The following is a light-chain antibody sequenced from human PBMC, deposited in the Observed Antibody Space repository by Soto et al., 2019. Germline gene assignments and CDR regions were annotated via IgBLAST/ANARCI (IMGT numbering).Light chain of an antibody. V-gene: IGLV1-40*01. Sequence: QSVLTQPPSVTGAPGQTVTISCTWNNSNIGTGYGVHWYQQFPGTAPRLLIYGDNSRPSGVPDRFSGSKTGDTASLTISGLQADDEAEYFCISYKTDDTFVFGSGTKLTVL. CDR1: NSNIGTGYG. CDR3: ISYKTDDTFV. CDR2: GDN. J-gene: IGLJ1*01.